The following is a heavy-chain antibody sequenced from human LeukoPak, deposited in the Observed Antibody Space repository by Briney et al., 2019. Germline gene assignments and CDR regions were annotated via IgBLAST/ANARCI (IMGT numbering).Heavy chain of an antibody. V-gene: IGHV3-23*01. D-gene: IGHD6-19*01. Sequence: GGSLRLSCAASGFTFSSSAMSWVRQAPGKGLEWVSGISGRDGSTYYADSVKGRFTISRDNSKNTLYLQMNSLRAEDTALYYCARIFGYSSGWYGSDYWGQGTLVTVSS. CDR3: ARIFGYSSGWYGSDY. CDR1: GFTFSSSA. J-gene: IGHJ4*02. CDR2: ISGRDGST.